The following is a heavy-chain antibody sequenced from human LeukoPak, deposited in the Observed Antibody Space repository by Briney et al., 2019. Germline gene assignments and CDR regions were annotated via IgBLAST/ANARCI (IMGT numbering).Heavy chain of an antibody. J-gene: IGHJ4*02. CDR3: AKWGDYDILTGYYVSDF. V-gene: IGHV3-23*01. CDR2: ITGSGDTT. CDR1: GFIFRNYA. Sequence: GGSLRLSCAASGFIFRNYAMSWVRQAPWKGLELVSAITGSGDTTYYADSVKGRFTISRDNSKNTLYVEMNTLRAEDTAVYYCAKWGDYDILTGYYVSDFWGQGTLVTVSS. D-gene: IGHD3-9*01.